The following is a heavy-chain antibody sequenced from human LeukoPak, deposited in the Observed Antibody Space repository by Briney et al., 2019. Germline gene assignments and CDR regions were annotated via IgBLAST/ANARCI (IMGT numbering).Heavy chain of an antibody. Sequence: SGGSLRLSCAASGFTSSSYEMNWVRQAPGKGLEWASYISSRGSTIYYADSVKGRFTIYRDNAKNSLYLQMNSLRAEDTAVYYCAGVLVVLIREGDAFDIWGQGTMVTVSS. CDR1: GFTSSSYE. V-gene: IGHV3-48*03. J-gene: IGHJ3*02. D-gene: IGHD3-22*01. CDR2: ISSRGSTI. CDR3: AGVLVVLIREGDAFDI.